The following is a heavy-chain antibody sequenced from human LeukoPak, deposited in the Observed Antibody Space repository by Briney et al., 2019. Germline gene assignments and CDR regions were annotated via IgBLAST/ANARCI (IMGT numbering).Heavy chain of an antibody. CDR1: GGSISSYY. CDR3: AREYYYDTGASAFDI. Sequence: ASETLSLTCTVSGGSISSYYWSWIRQPPGKGLEWIGYIYYSGSTNYNPSLKSRVTISVDTSKNQFSLKLSSVTAADTAVYYCAREYYYDTGASAFDIWGQGTMVTVSS. CDR2: IYYSGST. J-gene: IGHJ3*02. V-gene: IGHV4-59*12. D-gene: IGHD3-22*01.